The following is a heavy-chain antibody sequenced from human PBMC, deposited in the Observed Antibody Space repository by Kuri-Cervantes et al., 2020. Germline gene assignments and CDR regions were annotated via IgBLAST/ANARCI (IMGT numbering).Heavy chain of an antibody. D-gene: IGHD3-3*01. CDR3: VFGIRRYFDY. J-gene: IGHJ4*02. CDR2: IYSGGST. V-gene: IGHV3-53*01. CDR1: GFTVSSYY. Sequence: GESLKISCAASGFTVSSYYMSWVRQAPGKGLEWVSLIYSGGSTYYADSVKGRFTISSDNSKNTLYLQMNTLRAEDTAVYYCVFGIRRYFDYWGQGTLVTVSS.